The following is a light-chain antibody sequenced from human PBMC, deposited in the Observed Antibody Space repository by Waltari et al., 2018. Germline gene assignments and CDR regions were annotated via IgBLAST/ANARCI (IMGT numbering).Light chain of an antibody. J-gene: IGKJ1*01. Sequence: DIVMTQSPDSLAVSLGERAPIHCKSNQSVLYSSNNKNYLTWYQQKPGQPPKLLIYWASTRESGVPDRFSGSGSGTDFTLTISSLQAEDVAVYYCQQYYSTPRTFGQGTKVEIK. CDR2: WAS. CDR1: QSVLYSSNNKNY. V-gene: IGKV4-1*01. CDR3: QQYYSTPRT.